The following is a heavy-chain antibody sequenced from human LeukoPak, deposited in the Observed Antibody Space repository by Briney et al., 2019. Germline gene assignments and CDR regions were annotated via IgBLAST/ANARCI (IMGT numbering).Heavy chain of an antibody. CDR2: ISYDGSNK. V-gene: IGHV3-30*03. J-gene: IGHJ4*02. CDR3: ATGGYDFSY. Sequence: PGGSLRLSCAASGFTFSSYGMHWVRQAPGKGLEWVAVISYDGSNKYYADSVKGRFTISRDNSKNTLYLQMNSLRAEDTAVYYCATGGYDFSYWGQGTQVTVSS. CDR1: GFTFSSYG. D-gene: IGHD5-12*01.